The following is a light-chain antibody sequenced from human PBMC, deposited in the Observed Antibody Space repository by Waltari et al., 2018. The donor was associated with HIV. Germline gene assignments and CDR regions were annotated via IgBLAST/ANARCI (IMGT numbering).Light chain of an antibody. CDR3: CSYAGSGTFVV. Sequence: QSALTQPASVSGSPGQAITPSCAGAWSDIWRYEPVAWDQHFPGKAPKRILYDVNERPSGVSPRYSGSKSGNTASLVISGLQSEDEADYYCCSYAGSGTFVVLGGGTRLTV. CDR1: WSDIWRYEP. V-gene: IGLV2-23*02. J-gene: IGLJ3*02. CDR2: DVN.